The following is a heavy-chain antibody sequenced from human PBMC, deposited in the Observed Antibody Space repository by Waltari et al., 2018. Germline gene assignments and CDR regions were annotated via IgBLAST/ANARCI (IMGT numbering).Heavy chain of an antibody. Sequence: QLQLQESGPGLGKPSETLSLTCIVSGGSITSNRHYWAWIRQPPGQGLEWLGTMSYNGATYSSPSLNSRVTVSRDTSKNHLSLKLGSVTAADTAVYYCATYIGASIGTAAFDVWGQGTMVTVSS. D-gene: IGHD5-12*01. CDR2: MSYNGAT. CDR1: GGSITSNRHY. J-gene: IGHJ3*01. V-gene: IGHV4-39*02. CDR3: ATYIGASIGTAAFDV.